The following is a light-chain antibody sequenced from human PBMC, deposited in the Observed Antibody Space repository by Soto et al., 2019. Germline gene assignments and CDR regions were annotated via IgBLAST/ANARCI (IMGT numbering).Light chain of an antibody. V-gene: IGKV1-5*03. J-gene: IGKJ4*01. CDR2: KAS. Sequence: RLILSPSTRSSSLVDRVTITCRASQSISSWLAWYQQKPGKAPKLLIYKASSLESGVPSRFSGSGSGTEFTLTISSLQPDDFAPYYCQQSSSTLQRFGGGTKLDIK. CDR3: QQSSSTLQR. CDR1: QSISSW.